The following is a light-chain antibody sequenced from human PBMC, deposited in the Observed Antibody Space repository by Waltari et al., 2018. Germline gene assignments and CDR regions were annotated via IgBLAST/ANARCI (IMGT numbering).Light chain of an antibody. CDR1: QSVSSY. CDR3: QQYYTTPLT. J-gene: IGKJ3*01. Sequence: EIVLTQSPATLSLSPGERATLSCRASQSVSSYLVWYQQKPGQAPRLLIYDASKRATGIPARFSGSGSGTDFTLTISSLEPEDFAVYYCQQYYTTPLTFGPGTKVDIK. V-gene: IGKV3-11*01. CDR2: DAS.